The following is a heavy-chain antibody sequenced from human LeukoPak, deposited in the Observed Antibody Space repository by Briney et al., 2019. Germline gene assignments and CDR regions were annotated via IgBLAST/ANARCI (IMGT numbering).Heavy chain of an antibody. Sequence: PGGSLRLSCAASGFPLNNNYLSWVRQAPGKGLEWVSYIYGDGSSKYPDSVKGRFTISRDNSKNTLYLQMNSLRAEDTAVYFCARGRPPADWGQGTLVTVSS. J-gene: IGHJ4*02. CDR1: GFPLNNNY. CDR3: ARGRPPAD. V-gene: IGHV3-53*01. CDR2: IYGDGSS.